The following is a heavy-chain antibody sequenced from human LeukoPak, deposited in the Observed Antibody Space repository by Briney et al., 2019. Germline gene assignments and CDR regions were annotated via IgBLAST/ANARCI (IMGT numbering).Heavy chain of an antibody. Sequence: ASVKVSCKASGYTFTGYYMHWVRQAPGQGLEWMGWINPNSGGTNYAQKFHGRVTMTRDTSISTAYVELSSLRSEDTAVYYCASGDLVRGRIVVVPAAIPHYMDVWGKGTTVTVSS. V-gene: IGHV1-2*02. D-gene: IGHD2-2*01. CDR1: GYTFTGYY. CDR2: INPNSGGT. CDR3: ASGDLVRGRIVVVPAAIPHYMDV. J-gene: IGHJ6*03.